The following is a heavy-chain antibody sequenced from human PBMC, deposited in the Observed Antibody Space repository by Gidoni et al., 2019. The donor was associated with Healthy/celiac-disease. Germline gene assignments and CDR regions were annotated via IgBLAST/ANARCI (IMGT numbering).Heavy chain of an antibody. V-gene: IGHV2-70*01. CDR2: IDWDDDK. D-gene: IGHD1-26*01. Sequence: HTTSCMCVDWHRQPPGKALECLSLIDWDDDKYYITSLKTRLTISKDTSKNHVVLTMTYMDPGDTATYYCARIRLISGSFDYWGQGTLVTVSS. CDR3: ARIRLISGSFDY. CDR1: HTTSCMC. J-gene: IGHJ4*02.